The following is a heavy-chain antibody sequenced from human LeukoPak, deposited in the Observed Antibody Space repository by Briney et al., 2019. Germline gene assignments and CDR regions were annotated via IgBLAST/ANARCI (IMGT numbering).Heavy chain of an antibody. J-gene: IGHJ6*03. D-gene: IGHD1-26*01. CDR3: ARRRAQSSGPSFYYFYMDV. Sequence: SETLSLTCTVSGGFISSYYWSWIRQPPGKGLEWIGYIYYSGSTNYNPSLESRVTISLDTSKNQLSLNLRFVTAADTALYFCARRRAQSSGPSFYYFYMDVWGKGTTVTVSS. CDR1: GGFISSYY. CDR2: IYYSGST. V-gene: IGHV4-59*01.